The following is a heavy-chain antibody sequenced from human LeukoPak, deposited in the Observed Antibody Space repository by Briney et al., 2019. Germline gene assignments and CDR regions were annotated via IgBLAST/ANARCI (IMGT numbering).Heavy chain of an antibody. CDR2: IYYSGNT. J-gene: IGHJ4*02. Sequence: SETLSLTCTVSDDSITIYYWTWIRQPPGKGLEWIGSIYYSGNTYYNASLKSRVTISVDTSKNQFSLKLSSVTAADTAVYYCARHGELGYYYGSGSFPHWGQGTLVTVSS. D-gene: IGHD3-10*01. V-gene: IGHV4-39*01. CDR3: ARHGELGYYYGSGSFPH. CDR1: DDSITIYY.